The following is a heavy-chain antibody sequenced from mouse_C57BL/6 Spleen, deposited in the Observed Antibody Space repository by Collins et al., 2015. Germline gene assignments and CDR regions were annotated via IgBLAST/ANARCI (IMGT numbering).Heavy chain of an antibody. CDR2: IWRGGST. Sequence: QVQLKQSGPGLVQPSQSLSITCTVSGFSLTSYGVHWVRQSPGKGLEWLGVIWRGGSTDYNAAFMSRLSITKDNSRSQVFFKMNSLQADDTAIYYCAKNWNWDYYAMDYWGQGTSVTVSS. CDR1: GFSLTSYG. D-gene: IGHD4-1*01. V-gene: IGHV2-5*01. J-gene: IGHJ4*01. CDR3: AKNWNWDYYAMDY.